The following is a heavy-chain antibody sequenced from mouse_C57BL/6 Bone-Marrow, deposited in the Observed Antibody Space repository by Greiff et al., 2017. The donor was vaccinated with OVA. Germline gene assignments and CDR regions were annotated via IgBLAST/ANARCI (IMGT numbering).Heavy chain of an antibody. CDR1: GYTFTSYG. Sequence: QVQLQQSGAELARPGASVKLSCKASGYTFTSYGISWVKQRTGQGLEWIGEIYPRSGNTYYNEKFKGKATLTADKSSSTAYMERRSLTSEDSAVYVCEGITTVPYWYFDVWGTGTTVTVSS. V-gene: IGHV1-81*01. CDR2: IYPRSGNT. CDR3: EGITTVPYWYFDV. J-gene: IGHJ1*03. D-gene: IGHD1-1*01.